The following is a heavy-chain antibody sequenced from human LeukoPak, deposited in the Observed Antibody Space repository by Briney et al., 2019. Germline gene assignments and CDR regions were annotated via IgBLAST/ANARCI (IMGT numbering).Heavy chain of an antibody. CDR3: ARNPSDSSGYYYGVRDFQH. V-gene: IGHV3-33*01. J-gene: IGHJ1*01. D-gene: IGHD3-22*01. CDR1: GFTFSTYG. Sequence: PGRSLRLSCAASGFTFSTYGMHWVRQAPGKGLEWVAVIWHDGSNKYYADSVKGRFTISRDNSKNTLYLQMNSLRAEDTAVYYCARNPSDSSGYYYGVRDFQHWGQGTLVTVSS. CDR2: IWHDGSNK.